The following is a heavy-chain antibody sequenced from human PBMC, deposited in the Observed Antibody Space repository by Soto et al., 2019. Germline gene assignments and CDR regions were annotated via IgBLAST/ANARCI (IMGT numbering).Heavy chain of an antibody. V-gene: IGHV3-23*04. Sequence: EVQLVDSGGGLVQPGGSLRLSCAASGFTFSNYAMTWVRQGPGKGLEWVSCISGSGGRSYYADSMKGRFTISRDNSKSTLYLQMNSLRAEDTSVYYWEKAYFVWASEQPYYFDYWGQGTLVTVSS. CDR2: ISGSGGRS. CDR3: EKAYFVWASEQPYYFDY. CDR1: GFTFSNYA. D-gene: IGHD3-16*01. J-gene: IGHJ4*02.